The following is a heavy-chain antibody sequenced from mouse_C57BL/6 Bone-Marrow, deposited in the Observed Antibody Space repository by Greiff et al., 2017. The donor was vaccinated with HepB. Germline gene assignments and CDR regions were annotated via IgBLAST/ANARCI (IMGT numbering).Heavy chain of an antibody. CDR1: GFTFSDYG. J-gene: IGHJ3*01. Sequence: EVKLMESGGGLVKPGGSLKLSCAASGFTFSDYGMHWVRQAPEKGLEWVAYISSGSSTIYYADTVKGRFTISRDNAKNTLFLQMTSLRSEDTAMYYCARPRYSNPWFAYWGQGTLVTVSA. V-gene: IGHV5-17*01. D-gene: IGHD2-5*01. CDR2: ISSGSSTI. CDR3: ARPRYSNPWFAY.